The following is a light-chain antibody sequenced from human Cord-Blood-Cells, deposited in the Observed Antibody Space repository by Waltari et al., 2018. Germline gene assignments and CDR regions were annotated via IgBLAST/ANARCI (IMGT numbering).Light chain of an antibody. Sequence: QSALTQPASVSGSPGQSITISCTGTSSDVGGYNYVSWYQQNPGKAPKLMIYDVSNRPSGVSNRFSGSKSGNTASLTISGLQAEDEADYYCSSYTSSSTLDWVFGGGTKPTVL. V-gene: IGLV2-14*01. CDR2: DVS. CDR3: SSYTSSSTLDWV. CDR1: SSDVGGYNY. J-gene: IGLJ3*02.